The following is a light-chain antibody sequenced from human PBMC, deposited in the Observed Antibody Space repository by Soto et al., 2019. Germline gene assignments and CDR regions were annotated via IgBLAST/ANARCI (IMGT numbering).Light chain of an antibody. CDR1: SSNIGAGYD. CDR3: QSYDSSLSVL. CDR2: GNS. J-gene: IGLJ2*01. Sequence: QAVLTQPPSVSGAPGQRVTISCTGSSSNIGAGYDVHWYQQLPGTAPKLLIYGNSNRPSGVPDRFSGSKSGTSASLAITGXXAXXXXDYYCQSYDSSLSVLFGGGTKLTVL. V-gene: IGLV1-40*01.